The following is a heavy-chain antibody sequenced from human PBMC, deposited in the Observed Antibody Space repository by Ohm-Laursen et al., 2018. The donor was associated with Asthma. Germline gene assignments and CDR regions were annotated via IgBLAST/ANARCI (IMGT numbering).Heavy chain of an antibody. Sequence: AASVKVSCKASGYTFTSYAIHWVRQAPGQRLEWMGWINTGNGITKYSQKFQGRVTITRDTSASTAYMELSSLRSEDTAMYYCAKVKYSSSFDYWGQGTLVSVSS. J-gene: IGHJ4*02. D-gene: IGHD6-13*01. V-gene: IGHV1-3*04. CDR1: GYTFTSYA. CDR2: INTGNGIT. CDR3: AKVKYSSSFDY.